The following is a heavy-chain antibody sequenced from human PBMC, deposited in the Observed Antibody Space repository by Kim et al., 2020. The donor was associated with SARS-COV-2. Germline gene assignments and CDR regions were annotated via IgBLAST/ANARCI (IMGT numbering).Heavy chain of an antibody. V-gene: IGHV1-3*01. D-gene: IGHD3-16*02. CDR3: ARDVNDYVWGSYRAFDY. J-gene: IGHJ4*02. Sequence: QGRVTITRDTSASTAYMELSSLRSEDTAVYYCARDVNDYVWGSYRAFDYWGQGTLVTVSS.